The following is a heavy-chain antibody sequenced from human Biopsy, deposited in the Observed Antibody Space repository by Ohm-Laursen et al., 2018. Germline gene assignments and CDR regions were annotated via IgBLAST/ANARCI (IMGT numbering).Heavy chain of an antibody. J-gene: IGHJ5*02. D-gene: IGHD3-22*01. V-gene: IGHV4-39*01. CDR2: IFYRGST. CDR1: GGSISNNNYY. CDR3: ARDYDTSGYYYVS. Sequence: PSETLSLTWAVSGGSISNNNYYWGWIRQPPGKGLEWIGSIFYRGSTHYKPSLKSRVNMSVDTSKNQFSLKLNSVTAADTAVYYCARDYDTSGYYYVSWGQGTLVTVSS.